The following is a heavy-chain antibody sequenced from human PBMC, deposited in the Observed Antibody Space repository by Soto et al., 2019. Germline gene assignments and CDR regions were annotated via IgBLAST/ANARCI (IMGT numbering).Heavy chain of an antibody. CDR1: GFTFTNYG. CDR2: IGGGGGGT. CDR3: AKDYRWFDS. Sequence: EVQLLESGGGLVQPGGSLRLSCAASGFTFTNYGMSWVRQAPRKGLEWVSSIGGGGGGTFYADSVKGRFTISRDNSKSTLYLQMNSLRAEDTALYYCAKDYRWFDSWGQGTLVTVSS. V-gene: IGHV3-23*01. J-gene: IGHJ5*01.